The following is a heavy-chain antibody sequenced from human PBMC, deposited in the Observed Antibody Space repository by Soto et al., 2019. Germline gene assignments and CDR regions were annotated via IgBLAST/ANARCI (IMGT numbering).Heavy chain of an antibody. J-gene: IGHJ6*03. CDR2: ISSSSSYI. CDR1: GFTFSSYS. V-gene: IGHV3-21*01. Sequence: GGSLRLSCAASGFTFSSYSMNWVRQAPGKGLEWVSSISSSSSYIYYADSVKGRFTISRDNAKNSLYLQMNSLRAEDTAVYYCARRGIVVVPAADWYYYYMDVWGKGTTVTVSS. CDR3: ARRGIVVVPAADWYYYYMDV. D-gene: IGHD2-2*01.